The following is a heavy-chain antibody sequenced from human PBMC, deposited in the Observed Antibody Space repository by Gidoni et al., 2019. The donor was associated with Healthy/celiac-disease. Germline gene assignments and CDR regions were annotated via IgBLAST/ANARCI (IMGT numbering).Heavy chain of an antibody. CDR2: ISYDGSNK. Sequence: QVQLVESGGGVVQPGRSLRLPCAASGFTFSSYGMHWVRQAPGKGLEWVAVISYDGSNKYYADSVKGRFTISRDNSKNTLYLQMNSLRAEDTAVYYCAKSPLRAYSSGWAVWGQGTLVTVSS. CDR1: GFTFSSYG. D-gene: IGHD6-19*01. J-gene: IGHJ4*02. CDR3: AKSPLRAYSSGWAV. V-gene: IGHV3-30*18.